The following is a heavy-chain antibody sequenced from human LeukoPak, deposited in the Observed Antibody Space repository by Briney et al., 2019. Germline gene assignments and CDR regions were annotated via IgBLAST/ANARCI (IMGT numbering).Heavy chain of an antibody. V-gene: IGHV1-69*04. Sequence: GASVKVSCKASGGTFSSYAISWVRQAPGQGLEWMGRIIPIFGIANYAQKFQGRVTITADKSTSTAYMELSSLRSEDTAVYYCARSDIVLMVYAIAPFGYWGQGTLVTVSS. CDR2: IIPIFGIA. D-gene: IGHD2-8*01. J-gene: IGHJ4*02. CDR3: ARSDIVLMVYAIAPFGY. CDR1: GGTFSSYA.